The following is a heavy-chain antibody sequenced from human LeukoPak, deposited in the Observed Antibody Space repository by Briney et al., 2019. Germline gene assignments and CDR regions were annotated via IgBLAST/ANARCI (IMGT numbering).Heavy chain of an antibody. CDR3: AINTAVCQGEFGVVIMGCGYAFDI. CDR1: GFTVSSNS. D-gene: IGHD3-3*01. J-gene: IGHJ3*02. Sequence: GGSLRLSCTVSGFTVSSNSMSWVRQAPGKGLEWVSFIYSDNTHYSDSVKGRFTISRDNSKNTLYLQMNSLRAEDTAVYYCAINTAVCQGEFGVVIMGCGYAFDIWGQGTMVTVSS. V-gene: IGHV3-53*01. CDR2: IYSDNT.